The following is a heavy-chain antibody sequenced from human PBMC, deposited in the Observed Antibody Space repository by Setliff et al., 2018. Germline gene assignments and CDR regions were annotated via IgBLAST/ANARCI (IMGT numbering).Heavy chain of an antibody. D-gene: IGHD5-12*01. CDR2: IKREGREK. Sequence: GGSLRLSCAAPGFTSNNYWMGWVRQAPGKGLEWVANIKREGREKNYVDSGTGRFTISRENARNSLHLQMNNLRCEDTAVYYCARDSGVARIRKTAFDYWGQGTLVTVSS. CDR3: ARDSGVARIRKTAFDY. V-gene: IGHV3-7*03. CDR1: GFTSNNYW. J-gene: IGHJ4*02.